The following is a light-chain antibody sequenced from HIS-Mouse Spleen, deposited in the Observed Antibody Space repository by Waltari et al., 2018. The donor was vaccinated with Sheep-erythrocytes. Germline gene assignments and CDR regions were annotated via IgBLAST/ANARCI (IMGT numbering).Light chain of an antibody. V-gene: IGKV1-8*01. CDR3: QQYYSYPYT. CDR1: QGISSY. CDR2: AAS. Sequence: AIRMTQSPSSLSASTGDRVTITCRASQGISSYLAWYQQKPGKAPKLLIYAASTLQSGVPSRFSGSGSGTDFTLTISCLQSEHFATYYCQQYYSYPYTFGQGTKLEIK. J-gene: IGKJ2*01.